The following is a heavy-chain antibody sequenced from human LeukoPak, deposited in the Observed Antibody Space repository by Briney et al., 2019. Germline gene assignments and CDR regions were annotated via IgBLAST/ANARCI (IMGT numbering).Heavy chain of an antibody. CDR1: GGSISSSSYY. CDR2: IYYSGST. CDR3: ARHSSAAVRSYYDY. V-gene: IGHV4-39*07. D-gene: IGHD6-13*01. Sequence: SESLSLTCTVSGGSISSSSYYWGWIRQPPGKGLEWIGSIYYSGSTYYNPSLKSRVTISVDTSKNQFSLKLSSVTAADTAVYYCARHSSAAVRSYYDYWGQGTLVTVSS. J-gene: IGHJ4*02.